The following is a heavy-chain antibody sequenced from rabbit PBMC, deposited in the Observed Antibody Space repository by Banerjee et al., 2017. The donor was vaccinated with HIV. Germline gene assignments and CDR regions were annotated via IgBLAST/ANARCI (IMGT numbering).Heavy chain of an antibody. V-gene: IGHV1S45*01. J-gene: IGHJ6*01. Sequence: QEQLVESGGGLVQPEGSLTLTCTASGFSLSSGAVSWVRQAPGKGLEWIGCIFTASAGTSYANWAKGRFTISKTSSTTVTLQMTSLTVADTATYFCARGNDWGLGLWGQGTLVTV. CDR1: GFSLSSGAV. CDR3: ARGNDWGLGL. CDR2: IFTASAGT. D-gene: IGHD4-1*01.